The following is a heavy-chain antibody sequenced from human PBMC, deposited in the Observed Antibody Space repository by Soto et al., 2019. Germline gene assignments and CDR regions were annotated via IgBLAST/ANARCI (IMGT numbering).Heavy chain of an antibody. D-gene: IGHD6-13*01. CDR1: GFTFSSYW. CDR2: INSDGSST. CDR3: ARVAYSSSWYIDF. V-gene: IGHV3-74*01. Sequence: GGSLRLSCAASGFTFSSYWMHWVRQAPGKGLVWVSRINSDGSSTNYADSVKGRFTISRDNAKNTLYLQMNSLRSEDTAVYFCARVAYSSSWYIDFWGREPWSPSPQ. J-gene: IGHJ4*02.